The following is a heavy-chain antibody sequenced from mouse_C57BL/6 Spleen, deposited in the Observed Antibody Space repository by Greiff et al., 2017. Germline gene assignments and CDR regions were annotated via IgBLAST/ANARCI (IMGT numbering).Heavy chain of an antibody. Sequence: QVQLKQSGPGLVQPSQSLSITCTVSGFSLTSYGVHWVRQSPGKGLEWLGVIWRGGSTDYNAAFMSRLSITKDNSKSQVFFKMNSLQADDTAIYYCAKPRYYDYGQGGYWYFDVWGTGTTVTVSS. CDR3: AKPRYYDYGQGGYWYFDV. D-gene: IGHD2-4*01. CDR1: GFSLTSYG. CDR2: IWRGGST. J-gene: IGHJ1*03. V-gene: IGHV2-5*01.